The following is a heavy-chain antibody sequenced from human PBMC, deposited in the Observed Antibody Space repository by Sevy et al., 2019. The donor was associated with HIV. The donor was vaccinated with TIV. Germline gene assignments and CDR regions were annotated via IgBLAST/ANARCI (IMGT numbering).Heavy chain of an antibody. CDR3: ATDLGWDDSSTYLAMDV. V-gene: IGHV1-69*13. CDR2: IIPIFGTA. Sequence: ASVKVSCKASGGTFSSYAISWVRQAPGQGLEWMGGIIPIFGTANYAQKFQGRVTITADESTSTAYMELSSLRSEDTAVYYCATDLGWDDSSTYLAMDVWGQGTTVTVSS. CDR1: GGTFSSYA. D-gene: IGHD3-22*01. J-gene: IGHJ6*02.